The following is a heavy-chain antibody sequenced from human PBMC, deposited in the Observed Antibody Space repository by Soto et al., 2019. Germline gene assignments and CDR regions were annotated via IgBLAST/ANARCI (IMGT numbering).Heavy chain of an antibody. Sequence: QGQLVQSGTEVKQLGASVKVSCKTSASAFTSYGINWVRQAPGQGLEWRGWISPYNGNTHYSQKFQDRVTMTTDPSTNTVFMELRSLTSDDTAMYYCARDRNTVLVVAGGWFDPWGQGTLGTVSS. CDR3: ARDRNTVLVVAGGWFDP. J-gene: IGHJ5*02. CDR2: ISPYNGNT. CDR1: ASAFTSYG. D-gene: IGHD2-15*01. V-gene: IGHV1-18*01.